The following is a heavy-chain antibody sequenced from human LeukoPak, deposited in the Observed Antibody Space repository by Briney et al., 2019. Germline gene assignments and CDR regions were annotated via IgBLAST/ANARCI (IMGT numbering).Heavy chain of an antibody. CDR2: MNPNSGNT. D-gene: IGHD2-15*01. V-gene: IGHV1-8*01. J-gene: IGHJ4*02. Sequence: ASVKVSWKASGYTFTNYDINWVRRATGQGLEWMGWMNPNSGNTGYAQKFQGRVTMTRSTSISTAYMELSSLTSEDTAVYYCARVSLGYCSGGTCYFQDHWGQGTLVTVSS. CDR1: GYTFTNYD. CDR3: ARVSLGYCSGGTCYFQDH.